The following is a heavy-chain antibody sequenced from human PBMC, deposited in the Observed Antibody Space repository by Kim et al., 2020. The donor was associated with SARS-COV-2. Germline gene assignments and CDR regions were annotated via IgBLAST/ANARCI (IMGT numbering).Heavy chain of an antibody. J-gene: IGHJ3*02. CDR3: TTFPVRGLSAFDS. CDR2: IKSKIGGGTT. Sequence: GGSLRLSCAGSRFTFSNSWLRWVRQAPGKGLEWVGHIKSKIGGGTTDYSAPGQGRFTISRADSTNTLYLQMSSLQTEATAVYYCTTFPVRGLSAFDSWGPGATVTVAS. D-gene: IGHD6-19*01. CDR1: RFTFSNSW. V-gene: IGHV3-15*01.